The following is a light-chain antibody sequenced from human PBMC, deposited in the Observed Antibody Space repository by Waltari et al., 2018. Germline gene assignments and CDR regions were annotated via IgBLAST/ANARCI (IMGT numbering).Light chain of an antibody. Sequence: DIQMTQSPSTLSASLGDRVTITCRASESSSNWLAWYQQKPGKAPKLLIHLASSLQSGVPSRFSGSRSARDFTLTISTLQPDDFATYYCQQYNIYPWTFGQGTKVEIK. CDR2: LAS. J-gene: IGKJ1*01. CDR3: QQYNIYPWT. CDR1: ESSSNW. V-gene: IGKV1-5*03.